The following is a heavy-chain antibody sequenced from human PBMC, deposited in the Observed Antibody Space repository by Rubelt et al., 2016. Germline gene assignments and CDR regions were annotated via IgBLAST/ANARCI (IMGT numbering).Heavy chain of an antibody. Sequence: GMHWVRQAPGKGLEWVAVIWYDGSNKYYADSVKGRFTISRDNSKNTLYLQMNSLSAEDTAVYYCARARSGNCSSTSCYVLYYGMDVWGQGTTVTVSS. CDR1: G. CDR2: IWYDGSNK. J-gene: IGHJ6*02. D-gene: IGHD2-2*01. V-gene: IGHV3-33*01. CDR3: ARARSGNCSSTSCYVLYYGMDV.